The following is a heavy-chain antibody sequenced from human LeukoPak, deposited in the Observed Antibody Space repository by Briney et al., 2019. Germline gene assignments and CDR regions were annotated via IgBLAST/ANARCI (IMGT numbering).Heavy chain of an antibody. Sequence: SETLSLTCAVSGGSISSSNWWSWVRQPPGKGLEWIGTIYYSGSTYYNPSLKSRVTISVDTSKNQFSLKLSSVTAADTAVYYCARVISGWYYFDYWGQGTLVTVSS. D-gene: IGHD6-19*01. CDR3: ARVISGWYYFDY. CDR1: GGSISSSNW. J-gene: IGHJ4*02. CDR2: IYYSGST. V-gene: IGHV4-4*02.